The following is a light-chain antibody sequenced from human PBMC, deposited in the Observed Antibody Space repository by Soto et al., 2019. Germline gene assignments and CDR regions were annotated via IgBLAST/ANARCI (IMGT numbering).Light chain of an antibody. CDR1: QGISTF. CDR2: AAS. J-gene: IGKJ4*01. Sequence: DIQMTQSPSCLSTSVGGRVAITCRASQGISTFLNWYQQKPGKAPRVLXYAASRLQSGVPARFSGSGVETDFTLTITSLQPEDFGIDYCQQSYALVRTFGGGTKVDIK. V-gene: IGKV1-39*01. CDR3: QQSYALVRT.